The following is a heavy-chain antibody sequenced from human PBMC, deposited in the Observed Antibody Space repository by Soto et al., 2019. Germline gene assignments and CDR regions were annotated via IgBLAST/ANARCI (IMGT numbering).Heavy chain of an antibody. CDR3: ARAEEGYYYYGMGV. V-gene: IGHV4-4*02. Sequence: SETLSLTCAVSGGSISSSNWWSWVRQPPGKGLEWIGEIYHSGSTNYNPSLKSRVTISVDKSKNQFSLKLSSVTAADTAVYYCARAEEGYYYYGMGVWGQGTTVTVSS. CDR1: GGSISSSNW. CDR2: IYHSGST. J-gene: IGHJ6*02.